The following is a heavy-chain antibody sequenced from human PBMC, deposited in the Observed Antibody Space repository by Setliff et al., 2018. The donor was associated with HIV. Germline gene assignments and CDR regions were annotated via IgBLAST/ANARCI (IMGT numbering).Heavy chain of an antibody. CDR1: GRSFSGYY. CDR2: INNSGGT. J-gene: IGHJ3*01. D-gene: IGHD7-27*01. CDR3: ARGWGHDGFDF. Sequence: SETLSLTCAVYGRSFSGYYWNWIRQSPGKGLEWIGEINNSGGTNYNPSLKSRVTMSIDTYKNQFSLNVSSVTAADTAVYYCARGWGHDGFDFWGQGTMVTVS. V-gene: IGHV4-34*01.